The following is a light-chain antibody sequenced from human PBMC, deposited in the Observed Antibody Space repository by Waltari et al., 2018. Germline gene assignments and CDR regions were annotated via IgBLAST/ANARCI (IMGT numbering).Light chain of an antibody. CDR1: QSFSSS. CDR3: QQYYSHPYS. V-gene: IGKV1-27*01. CDR2: RAS. J-gene: IGKJ2*03. Sequence: DIQMTQSPSSLSASVGDTVTITCRASQSFSSSLAWYQEKPGKAPKLLIYRASSLQSGVPSRFSGSKSGTDFTLTISSLQPEDIASYYCQQYYSHPYSFGQGTKVEIK.